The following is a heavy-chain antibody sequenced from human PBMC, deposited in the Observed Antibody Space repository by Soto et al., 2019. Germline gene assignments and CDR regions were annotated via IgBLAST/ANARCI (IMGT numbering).Heavy chain of an antibody. Sequence: QVQLADSGGGVAQPGRSLRLSCAASGFTFRSFGMHWVRQAPGKGLEWVALIWFDGSNTHYADSVKGRFTISRDSSNNTLYLQMHSLRHEDTAVYYCARDRGHGGNPAPFGYWGQGTLVSVSS. CDR2: IWFDGSNT. CDR3: ARDRGHGGNPAPFGY. J-gene: IGHJ4*02. V-gene: IGHV3-33*01. CDR1: GFTFRSFG. D-gene: IGHD2-15*01.